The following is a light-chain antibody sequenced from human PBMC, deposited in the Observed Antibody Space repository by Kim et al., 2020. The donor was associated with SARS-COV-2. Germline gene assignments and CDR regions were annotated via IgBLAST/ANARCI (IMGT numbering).Light chain of an antibody. V-gene: IGLV2-11*03. CDR2: DVT. CDR3: CSYAGSYTWV. Sequence: GPSVTISCTGTSSDVGGYNYVSWYQQHPGKAPKLMIYDVTKRPSGVPDRFSGSKSGNTASLTISGLQTEDEADYSCCSYAGSYTWVFGGGTQLTVL. CDR1: SSDVGGYNY. J-gene: IGLJ3*02.